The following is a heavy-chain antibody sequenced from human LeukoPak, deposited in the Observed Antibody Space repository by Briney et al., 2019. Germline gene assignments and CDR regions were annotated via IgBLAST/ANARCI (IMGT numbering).Heavy chain of an antibody. Sequence: GASLQISCKGSGSSLTSYWIGWVRQMPGKGLEWMGIIYPGDSDTRYSPSFQGQVTISTDKSNSTAYLQWSSLKASDTAMYYCARQGPVVATDYWGQGTLVTVSS. J-gene: IGHJ4*02. V-gene: IGHV5-51*01. CDR2: IYPGDSDT. CDR3: ARQGPVVATDY. CDR1: GSSLTSYW. D-gene: IGHD3-22*01.